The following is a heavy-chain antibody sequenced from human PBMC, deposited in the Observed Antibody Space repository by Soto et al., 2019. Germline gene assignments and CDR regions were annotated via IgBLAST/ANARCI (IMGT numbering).Heavy chain of an antibody. CDR2: IYYSGST. Sequence: SETLSLTCTVSGGSISSGGYYWSWIRQHPGKGLEWIGYIYYSGSTYYNPSLKSRVTISVDTSKNQFSLKLSSVTAADTAVYYCASNLYSYGYNYYYGMDVWGQGTTVTVSS. J-gene: IGHJ6*02. CDR3: ASNLYSYGYNYYYGMDV. CDR1: GGSISSGGYY. D-gene: IGHD5-18*01. V-gene: IGHV4-31*03.